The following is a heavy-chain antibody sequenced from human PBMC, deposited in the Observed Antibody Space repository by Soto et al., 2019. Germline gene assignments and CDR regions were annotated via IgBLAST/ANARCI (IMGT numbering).Heavy chain of an antibody. J-gene: IGHJ4*02. V-gene: IGHV3-53*01. D-gene: IGHD3-16*01. CDR1: GFSVHNNY. CDR3: AKLWGYYFES. CDR2: IYTRGST. Sequence: VGSLRLSGAASGFSVHNNYMTWVHQTPGRRPEWVAVIYTRGSTHYADFATGRFTFSRDNSKNTLYLQMNSLRPEDTAVYYCAKLWGYYFESWGPGTLVTVSS.